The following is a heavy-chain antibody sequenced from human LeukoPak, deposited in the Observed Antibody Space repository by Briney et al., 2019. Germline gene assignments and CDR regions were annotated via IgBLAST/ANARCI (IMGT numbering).Heavy chain of an antibody. V-gene: IGHV3-30-3*01. D-gene: IGHD6-13*01. CDR2: ISYDGSNK. J-gene: IGHJ4*02. CDR1: GFTFSSYA. Sequence: PGGSLRLSCAASGFTFSSYAMHWVRQAPGKGLEWVAVISYDGSNKYYADSVKGRFTNSKDNSKNTLYLQMNSLRAEDTAVYFCAFGIAAPGVDYWGQGTLVTVSS. CDR3: AFGIAAPGVDY.